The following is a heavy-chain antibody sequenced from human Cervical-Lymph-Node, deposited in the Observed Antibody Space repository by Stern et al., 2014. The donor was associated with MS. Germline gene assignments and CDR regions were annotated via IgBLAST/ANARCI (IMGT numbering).Heavy chain of an antibody. Sequence: QVQLQQWGARLLQPSETLSLTCAVYGGSLSGYYWSWIRQPPGKGLEWIGEINHRGSTNYNPSLKVRVPISVDTSKNQFSLKLSSVTAADTAVYYCARGVTSGDLDYWGQGTLVTVSS. V-gene: IGHV4-34*01. CDR3: ARGVTSGDLDY. CDR2: INHRGST. J-gene: IGHJ4*02. D-gene: IGHD4-11*01. CDR1: GGSLSGYY.